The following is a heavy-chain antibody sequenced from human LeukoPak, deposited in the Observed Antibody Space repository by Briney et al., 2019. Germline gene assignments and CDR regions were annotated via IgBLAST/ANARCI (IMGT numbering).Heavy chain of an antibody. V-gene: IGHV3-21*01. CDR3: ARVLVGYCTNGVCPPSYFDY. CDR2: ISSSSSYI. J-gene: IGHJ4*02. CDR1: GFNFRAYW. D-gene: IGHD2-8*01. Sequence: KSGGSLRLSCTTSGFNFRAYWMGWVRQAPGKGLEWVSSISSSSSYIYYADSVKGRFTISRDNAKNSLYLQMNSLRAEDTAVYYCARVLVGYCTNGVCPPSYFDYWGQGTLVTVSS.